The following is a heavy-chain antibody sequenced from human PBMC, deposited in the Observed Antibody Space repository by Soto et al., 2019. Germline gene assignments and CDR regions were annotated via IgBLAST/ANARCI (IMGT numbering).Heavy chain of an antibody. D-gene: IGHD6-19*01. V-gene: IGHV3-48*02. CDR1: GFTLSSYS. J-gene: IGHJ4*01. CDR2: ISGSGGTI. CDR3: ARETGLRSSGWSYYFAF. Sequence: EVQLVESGGGMVQPGGSLRVSCAASGFTLSSYSMHWVRQAPGKGLEWVSYISGSGGTIYYADSVKGRFTLSRDNAKNSLSVQMNSLRDEDTAVYFCARETGLRSSGWSYYFAFWGHGTRVTVSS.